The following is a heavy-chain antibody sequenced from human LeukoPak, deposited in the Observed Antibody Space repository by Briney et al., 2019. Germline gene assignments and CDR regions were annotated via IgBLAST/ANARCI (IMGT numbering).Heavy chain of an antibody. CDR1: GFTFDDYA. J-gene: IGHJ4*02. CDR2: ISWNSGSM. V-gene: IGHV3-9*01. D-gene: IGHD6-19*01. CDR3: AKNTGAIVAGTTDY. Sequence: GGSLRLSCAASGFTFDDYAMHWVRQAPGKGLEWVSGISWNSGSMGYADSVKGRFTISRDNAKNSLYLQMNSLRAEDTALYYCAKNTGAIVAGTTDYWGQGTLVTVSS.